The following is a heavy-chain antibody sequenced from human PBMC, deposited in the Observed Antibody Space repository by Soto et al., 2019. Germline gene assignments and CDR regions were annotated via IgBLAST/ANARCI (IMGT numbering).Heavy chain of an antibody. CDR2: IDSTPGGGIT. CDR1: GLTFSYAW. CDR3: ARFQFCSGTDCYRPFDM. J-gene: IGHJ3*02. V-gene: IGHV3-15*04. Sequence: GGSLRLSCAVAGLTFSYAWMTWVRQAPGKGLEWVGRIDSTPGGGITAFAAPVKDRFSISRDDPKNTIYLQMNSLKTEDTAIYYCARFQFCSGTDCYRPFDMWGQGMMVTVSS. D-gene: IGHD2-15*01.